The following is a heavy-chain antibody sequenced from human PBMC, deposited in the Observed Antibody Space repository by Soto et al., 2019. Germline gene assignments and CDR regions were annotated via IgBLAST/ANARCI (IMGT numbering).Heavy chain of an antibody. CDR3: ARGSVVTAKVYAFDI. V-gene: IGHV3-21*01. Sequence: GRSLRLSCAASGFTFSSYSMNWVRQAPGKGLEWVSSISSSSSYIYYADSVKGRFTISRDNAKNSLYLQMNSLRAEDTAVYYCARGSVVTAKVYAFDIWGQGTMVTVSS. CDR1: GFTFSSYS. CDR2: ISSSSSYI. J-gene: IGHJ3*02. D-gene: IGHD2-21*02.